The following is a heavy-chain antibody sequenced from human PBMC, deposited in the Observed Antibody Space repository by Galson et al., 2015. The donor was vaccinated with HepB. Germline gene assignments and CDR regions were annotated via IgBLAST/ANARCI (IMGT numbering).Heavy chain of an antibody. CDR2: IKQDGSEK. CDR1: GFTFSSYW. Sequence: SLRLSCAASGFTFSSYWMSWVRQAPGKGLEWVANIKQDGSEKYYVDSVKGRFTISRDNAKNSLYLQMNSLRAEDTAVYYCARGRAYSSSWYPDYWGQGTLVTVSS. CDR3: ARGRAYSSSWYPDY. V-gene: IGHV3-7*01. D-gene: IGHD6-13*01. J-gene: IGHJ4*02.